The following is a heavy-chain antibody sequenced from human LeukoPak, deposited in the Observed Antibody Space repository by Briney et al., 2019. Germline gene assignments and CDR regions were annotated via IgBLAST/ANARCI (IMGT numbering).Heavy chain of an antibody. J-gene: IGHJ6*03. D-gene: IGHD6-6*01. V-gene: IGHV3-30*02. Sequence: PGGSLRLSCAASGFTFSGYGMHWVRQAPGKGLEWVAFIRYDGSNKYYADSVKGRFTISRDNSKNTLYLQMNSLRAEDTAVYYCAKDWVEQLGPLNYYMDVWGKGTTVTVSS. CDR3: AKDWVEQLGPLNYYMDV. CDR2: IRYDGSNK. CDR1: GFTFSGYG.